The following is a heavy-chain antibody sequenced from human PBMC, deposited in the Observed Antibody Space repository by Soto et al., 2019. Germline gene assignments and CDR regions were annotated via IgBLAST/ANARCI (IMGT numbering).Heavy chain of an antibody. Sequence: SETLSLTCTVSGGPFSGYYWAWIRQPPRKGLEWMEEIRHSGSTNYNPSLKTRVTISADTSKNQFSLKLSSVTAADTAVYYCARGRISGGRNDVSDIWGQGTMVTVSS. CDR2: IRHSGST. J-gene: IGHJ3*02. V-gene: IGHV4-34*01. CDR3: ARGRISGGRNDVSDI. CDR1: GGPFSGYY. D-gene: IGHD2-15*01.